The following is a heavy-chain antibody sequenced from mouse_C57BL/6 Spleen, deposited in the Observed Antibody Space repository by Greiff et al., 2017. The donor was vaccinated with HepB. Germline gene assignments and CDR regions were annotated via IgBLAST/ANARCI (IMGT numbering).Heavy chain of an antibody. V-gene: IGHV1-39*01. D-gene: IGHD1-1*01. J-gene: IGHJ2*01. Sequence: EVQLQQSGPELVKPGASVKISCKASGYSFTDYKMNWVKQSNGKSLEWIGVFDPNYGTTSYNQKFKGKATLTVDQSSSTAYMQLNSLTSEDSAVYYYARCGYYGSSYFDYWGQGTTLTVSS. CDR3: ARCGYYGSSYFDY. CDR2: FDPNYGTT. CDR1: GYSFTDYK.